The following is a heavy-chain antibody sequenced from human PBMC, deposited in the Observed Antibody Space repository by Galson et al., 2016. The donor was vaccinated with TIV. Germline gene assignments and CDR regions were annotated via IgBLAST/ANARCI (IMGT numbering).Heavy chain of an antibody. CDR3: VKERLKFWSISLHSFDS. Sequence: SLRLSCAASGFTFSNYAMNWLRQAPGKGLEWAAVISYSGSSKYYLDSVKGRFTISRDNSRNTLYLQRNSLRSEDTSVYYCVKERLKFWSISLHSFDSWGQGTLVTVSS. J-gene: IGHJ4*02. CDR1: GFTFSNYA. D-gene: IGHD3-3*01. CDR2: ISYSGSSK. V-gene: IGHV3-30*18.